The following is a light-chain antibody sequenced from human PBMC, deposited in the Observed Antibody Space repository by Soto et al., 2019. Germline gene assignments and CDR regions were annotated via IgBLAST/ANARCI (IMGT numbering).Light chain of an antibody. Sequence: DIQMTQSPSSLSASVGDRVTITCQASQGISNCLNWYQQKLGKAPKLLIYKASTLKSGVPSRFSGSGSGTEFTLTISSLQPDDFATYYCQHYNSYSEAFGQGTKVDIK. V-gene: IGKV1-5*03. CDR1: QGISNC. J-gene: IGKJ1*01. CDR2: KAS. CDR3: QHYNSYSEA.